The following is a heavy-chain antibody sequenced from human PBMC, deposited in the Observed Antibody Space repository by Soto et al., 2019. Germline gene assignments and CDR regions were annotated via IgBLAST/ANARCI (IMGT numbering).Heavy chain of an antibody. V-gene: IGHV3-23*01. J-gene: IGHJ5*02. Sequence: EVQLLESGGGLVQPGGSLRLSCAASGFPFSSRAMSWVRQAPGKGLEWVSAIRGSGTITYYADSVKGRFTISRDTSKNTHYLQMNSLLADDTAVYYCAAWARYWSAADCRAWGQGTLVTVSS. CDR3: AAWARYWSAADCRA. CDR2: IRGSGTIT. D-gene: IGHD2-15*01. CDR1: GFPFSSRA.